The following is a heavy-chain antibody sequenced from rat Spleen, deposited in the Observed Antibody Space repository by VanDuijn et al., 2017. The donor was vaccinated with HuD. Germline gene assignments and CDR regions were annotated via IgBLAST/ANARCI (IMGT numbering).Heavy chain of an antibody. J-gene: IGHJ4*01. CDR2: ISTGGGNT. Sequence: EVQLVESGGGLVQPGRSLKLSCAASGFTFSNYGMAWVRQTPTKGLEWVASISTGGGNTYYRDSVKGRFTISRDNAKNTQYLQMDSLRSEDTATYYCGKDMNYYSTYPFYVMGDWGQGASVTVSS. CDR1: GFTFSNYG. CDR3: GKDMNYYSTYPFYVMGD. D-gene: IGHD1-2*01. V-gene: IGHV5S14*01.